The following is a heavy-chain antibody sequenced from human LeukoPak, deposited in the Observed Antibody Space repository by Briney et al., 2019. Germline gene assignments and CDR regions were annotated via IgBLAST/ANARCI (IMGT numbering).Heavy chain of an antibody. D-gene: IGHD1-7*01. CDR2: IYYSGST. CDR3: ARGRGTAWFDP. J-gene: IGHJ5*02. V-gene: IGHV4-39*07. CDR1: GGSISSSSYY. Sequence: PSETLSLTCTVSGGSISSSSYYWGWIRQPPGKGLEWIGSIYYSGSTYYNPSLKSRVTISVDTSKNQFSLKLSYVTAADTAVYYCARGRGTAWFDPWGQGTLVTVSS.